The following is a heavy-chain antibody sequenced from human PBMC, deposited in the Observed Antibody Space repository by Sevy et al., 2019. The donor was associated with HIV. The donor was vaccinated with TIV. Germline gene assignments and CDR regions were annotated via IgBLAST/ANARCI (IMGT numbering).Heavy chain of an antibody. V-gene: IGHV1-2*02. CDR1: GYTFTGYY. J-gene: IGHJ4*02. CDR3: ARGSITTIGEGDY. Sequence: ASVKVSCKASGYTFTGYYMHWVRQAPGQGLEWMGWINPNSGGTNYAEKFQGRVTMTRDTSISTAYMELSRLRSDDTAVYYCARGSITTIGEGDYWGQGTLVTVSS. D-gene: IGHD3-3*01. CDR2: INPNSGGT.